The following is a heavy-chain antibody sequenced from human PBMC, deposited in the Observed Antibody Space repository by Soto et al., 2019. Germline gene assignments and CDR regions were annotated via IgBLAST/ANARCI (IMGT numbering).Heavy chain of an antibody. J-gene: IGHJ4*02. V-gene: IGHV3-33*01. CDR3: ARGVYYDSSGPGFDY. D-gene: IGHD3-22*01. Sequence: QSGGSLRLSCAVSGFTFSSYGMHWVRQAPGKGLEWVAVIWYDGSNKYYSDSAKGRFTISRDNSKNTLYLQMNSLRAEDTAVYYCARGVYYDSSGPGFDYWGQGTLVTVSS. CDR2: IWYDGSNK. CDR1: GFTFSSYG.